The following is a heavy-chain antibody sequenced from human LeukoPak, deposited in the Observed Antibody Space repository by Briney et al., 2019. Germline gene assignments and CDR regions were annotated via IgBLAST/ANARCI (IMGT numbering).Heavy chain of an antibody. CDR3: ARTSSWYYYMDV. Sequence: GGSLRLSCAASGFTFSSYEMNWVRQAPGKGLEWVSYISSSGSTIYYADSVRGRFTISRDNAKNSLYLQMNSLRVEDTAVYYCARTSSWYYYMDVWGKGTTVTISS. CDR2: ISSSGSTI. J-gene: IGHJ6*03. CDR1: GFTFSSYE. D-gene: IGHD6-13*01. V-gene: IGHV3-48*03.